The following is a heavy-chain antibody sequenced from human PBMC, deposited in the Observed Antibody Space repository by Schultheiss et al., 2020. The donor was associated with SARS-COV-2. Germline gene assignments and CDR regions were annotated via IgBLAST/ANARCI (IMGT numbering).Heavy chain of an antibody. CDR3: ATDRVGPTTDFDH. D-gene: IGHD1-26*01. CDR2: ISGRGSDT. V-gene: IGHV3-11*06. CDR1: GFTVSSNY. J-gene: IGHJ4*02. Sequence: GGSLRPSCAASGFTVSSNYMSWVRQAPGKGLEWVSGISGRGSDTDYTDSVKGRFTISRDNAKNSLYLQINSLRAEDTAVYYWATDRVGPTTDFDHWGQGNLVTVSS.